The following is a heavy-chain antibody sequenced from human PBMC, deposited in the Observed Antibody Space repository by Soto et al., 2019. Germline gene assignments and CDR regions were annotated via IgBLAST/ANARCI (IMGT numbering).Heavy chain of an antibody. CDR2: INHSGST. J-gene: IGHJ4*02. CDR1: GGSFSGYY. CDR3: AISPVAGILFDY. Sequence: PSETLSLTCAVYGGSFSGYYWSWIRQPPGKGLEWIGEINHSGSTNYNPSLKSRVTISVDTSKNQFSLKLSSVTAADTAVYYCAISPVAGILFDYWGQGTLVTVSS. D-gene: IGHD6-19*01. V-gene: IGHV4-34*01.